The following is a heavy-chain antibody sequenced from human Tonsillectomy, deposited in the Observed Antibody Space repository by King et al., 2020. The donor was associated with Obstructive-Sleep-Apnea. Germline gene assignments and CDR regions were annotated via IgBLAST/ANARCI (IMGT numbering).Heavy chain of an antibody. J-gene: IGHJ4*02. V-gene: IGHV4-59*01. Sequence: VQLQESGPGLVKPSETLSLTCTVSGGSISSFYWGWIRQPPGKGLEWIGYIYYSGSTYYNSSLKSRVTISIDTSRNQLSLKLSSVTAADTAVYYCARVGYYGSGNNDPVWGQGTLVIVSS. CDR2: IYYSGST. CDR3: ARVGYYGSGNNDPV. CDR1: GGSISSFY. D-gene: IGHD3-10*01.